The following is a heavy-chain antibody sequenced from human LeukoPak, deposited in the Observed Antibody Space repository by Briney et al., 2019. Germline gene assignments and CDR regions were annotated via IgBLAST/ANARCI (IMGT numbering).Heavy chain of an antibody. CDR1: GFTFSSYA. J-gene: IGHJ4*02. CDR3: AKGSPDYYDSSGYFYLEYYFDY. D-gene: IGHD3-22*01. Sequence: GGSLRLSCAASGFTFSSYAMSWVRQAPGKGLEWVSAISGSGGSTYYADSVKGRFTISRDNSKNTLYLQMNSLRAEDTAVYYCAKGSPDYYDSSGYFYLEYYFDYWGQGTLVTVSS. V-gene: IGHV3-23*01. CDR2: ISGSGGST.